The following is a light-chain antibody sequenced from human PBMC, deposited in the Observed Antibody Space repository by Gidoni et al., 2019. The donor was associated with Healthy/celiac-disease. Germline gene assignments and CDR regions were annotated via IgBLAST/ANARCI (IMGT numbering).Light chain of an antibody. J-gene: IGKJ2*01. Sequence: DIQMTQSPSTLSASVGDRVTITCRASQSISSWLAWYQQKPGKAPKLLIYKASSLESGVPSMFSGSGSGTEFTLTISSLQPDDFATYYCQQYNSYSSYTFGQGTKLEIK. CDR3: QQYNSYSSYT. V-gene: IGKV1-5*03. CDR2: KAS. CDR1: QSISSW.